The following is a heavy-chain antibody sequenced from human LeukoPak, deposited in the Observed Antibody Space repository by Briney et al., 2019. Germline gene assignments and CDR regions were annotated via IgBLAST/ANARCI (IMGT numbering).Heavy chain of an antibody. J-gene: IGHJ4*01. Sequence: QPGGPLRLSCTVSGFTFDNYVMAWVRKAPGKGLEWVSGISGNGVGTDYADSVTGRFTISRDNSKDTLYLQMNSLRPGDPAVYYCAKDAGPWRSFAWYFDFWGQGPLVPVSS. CDR2: ISGNGVGT. CDR1: GFTFDNYV. D-gene: IGHD3-9*01. CDR3: AKDAGPWRSFAWYFDF. V-gene: IGHV3-23*01.